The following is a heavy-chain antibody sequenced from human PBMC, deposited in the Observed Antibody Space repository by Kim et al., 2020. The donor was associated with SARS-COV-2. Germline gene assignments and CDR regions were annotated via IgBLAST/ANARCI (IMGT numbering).Heavy chain of an antibody. Sequence: SETLSLTCTVSGGSISSGDYYWSWIRQPPGKGLEWIGYIYYSGSTYYNPSLKSRVTISVDTSKNQFSLKLSSVTAADTAVYYCASEGGTTGSWFDPWGQGTLVTVSS. V-gene: IGHV4-30-4*01. CDR3: ASEGGTTGSWFDP. CDR1: GGSISSGDYY. CDR2: IYYSGST. J-gene: IGHJ5*02. D-gene: IGHD1-1*01.